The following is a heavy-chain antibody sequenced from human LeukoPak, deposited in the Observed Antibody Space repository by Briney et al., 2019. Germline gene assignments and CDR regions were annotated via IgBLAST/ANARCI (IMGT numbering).Heavy chain of an antibody. CDR3: ARVPRYSSSSSYMDV. Sequence: PEASVKVSCKASGGTFSSYAISWVRQAPGQGLEWMGGIIPIFGTANYAQKFQGRVTITTDVSTSTAYMELSSLRSEDTAVYYCARVPRYSSSSSYMDVWGKGTTVTVSS. CDR1: GGTFSSYA. V-gene: IGHV1-69*05. J-gene: IGHJ6*03. D-gene: IGHD6-6*01. CDR2: IIPIFGTA.